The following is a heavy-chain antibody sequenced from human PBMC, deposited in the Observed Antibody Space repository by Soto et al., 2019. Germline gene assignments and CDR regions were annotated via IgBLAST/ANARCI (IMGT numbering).Heavy chain of an antibody. Sequence: PGGSLRLSCAASGFTFSNYGMHWVRQAPGKGLEWVAFISDDRSNKYYADSMKGRFTMSRDNSKSTLYLQMSSLRVEDTAVYHCTKRRNVLRFLEWSSGMEVWGQGTTVTVSS. D-gene: IGHD3-3*01. V-gene: IGHV3-30*18. J-gene: IGHJ6*02. CDR2: ISDDRSNK. CDR3: TKRRNVLRFLEWSSGMEV. CDR1: GFTFSNYG.